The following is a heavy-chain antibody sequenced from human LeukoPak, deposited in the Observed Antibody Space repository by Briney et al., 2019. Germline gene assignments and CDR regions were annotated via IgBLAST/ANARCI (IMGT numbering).Heavy chain of an antibody. J-gene: IGHJ5*02. CDR2: TFYTGST. CDR1: GGSISSHY. Sequence: SETLSLTCTVSGGSISSHYWSWIRQSPGRGLEWIGFTFYTGSTNSNPSLKSRVTMSADPTKNQVTLRLISVTAADTAIYYCARHRDSLGFHNWFDPWGQGTLVSVSS. CDR3: ARHRDSLGFHNWFDP. V-gene: IGHV4-59*08. D-gene: IGHD3-16*01.